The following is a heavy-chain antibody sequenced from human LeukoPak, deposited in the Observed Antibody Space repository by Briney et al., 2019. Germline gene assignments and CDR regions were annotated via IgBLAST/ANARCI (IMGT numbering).Heavy chain of an antibody. Sequence: GGSLRLSCAASGFTFSSYSMNWVRQAPGKGREWVSSISSSSSYIYYADSVKGRFTISRDNDKNSLYLQMNSLRAEDTAVYYCARDGSGWHKNFDYCSQGTLVTVSS. CDR2: ISSSSSYI. CDR1: GFTFSSYS. J-gene: IGHJ4*02. V-gene: IGHV3-21*01. CDR3: ARDGSGWHKNFDY. D-gene: IGHD6-19*01.